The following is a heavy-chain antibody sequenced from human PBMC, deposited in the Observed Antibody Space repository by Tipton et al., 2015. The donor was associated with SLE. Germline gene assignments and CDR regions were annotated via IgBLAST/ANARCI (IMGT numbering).Heavy chain of an antibody. CDR2: IIHSGVT. V-gene: IGHV4-34*01. Sequence: TLSLTCAVSDGSFNGYFWTWIRQPPGKGLEWIAEIIHSGVTNYNPSLRSRVTISVDMSKSQVSLKLSSVTAADTAVYYCARGGYSSGRMGFDIWGQGTMVTVSS. CDR1: DGSFNGYF. J-gene: IGHJ3*02. D-gene: IGHD6-19*01. CDR3: ARGGYSSGRMGFDI.